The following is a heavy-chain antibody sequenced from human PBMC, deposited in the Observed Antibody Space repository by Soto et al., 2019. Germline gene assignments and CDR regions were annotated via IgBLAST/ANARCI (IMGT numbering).Heavy chain of an antibody. D-gene: IGHD1-7*01. CDR1: GFTFSTYW. V-gene: IGHV3-7*01. Sequence: HPGGSLRLSCTASGFTFSTYWMNWVRQSPGKGLEWVATIKQDGSEKYYVDSVKGRFTISRDNAKQSLYLQTNSLRAEDTAVYYCARGSYNWNYIWWSDPWGQGTLVTVSS. J-gene: IGHJ5*02. CDR2: IKQDGSEK. CDR3: ARGSYNWNYIWWSDP.